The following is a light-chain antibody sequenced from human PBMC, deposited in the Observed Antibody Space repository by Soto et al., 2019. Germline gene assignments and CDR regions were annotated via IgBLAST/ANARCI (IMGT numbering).Light chain of an antibody. CDR1: SSDVGGYNY. CDR3: SSYTSSSTPWV. J-gene: IGLJ3*02. CDR2: EVS. Sequence: QSALTQPASVSRTPGQSITISCTRTSSDVGGYNYVSWYQQHPGKAPKLMIYEVSNRPSGVSNRFSGSKSGNTASLTISGLQAEDEADYYCSSYTSSSTPWVFGGGTKLTVL. V-gene: IGLV2-14*01.